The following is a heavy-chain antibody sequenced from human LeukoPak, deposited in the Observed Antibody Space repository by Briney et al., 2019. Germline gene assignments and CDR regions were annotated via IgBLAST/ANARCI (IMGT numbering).Heavy chain of an antibody. V-gene: IGHV4-4*07. CDR3: AREGYDSSGYYDY. CDR2: IYTSGSA. J-gene: IGHJ4*02. D-gene: IGHD3-22*01. Sequence: SGTLSLTCTVSGGSISSYYWSWIRQPAGKGLEWIGRIYTSGSANHNPSLKSRVTMSVDTSKNQFSLKLSSVAAADTAVYYCAREGYDSSGYYDYWGQGTLVTVSS. CDR1: GGSISSYY.